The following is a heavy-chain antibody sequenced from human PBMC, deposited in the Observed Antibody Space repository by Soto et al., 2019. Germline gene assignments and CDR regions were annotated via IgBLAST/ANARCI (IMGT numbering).Heavy chain of an antibody. Sequence: GGSLRLSCIASGFTFRNYAMAWVRQAPGEDLEWVSAIGTSGTPTLYADSVKSRFSISRDDSRNTVSLQMNSLGVEDTATYYCTRILWSSRRDALDIWGQGTTVTSP. D-gene: IGHD2-21*01. CDR2: IGTSGTPT. J-gene: IGHJ6*02. V-gene: IGHV3-23*01. CDR1: GFTFRNYA. CDR3: TRILWSSRRDALDI.